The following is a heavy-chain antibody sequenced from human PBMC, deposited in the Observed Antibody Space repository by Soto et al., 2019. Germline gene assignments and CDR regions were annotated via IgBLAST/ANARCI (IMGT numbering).Heavy chain of an antibody. V-gene: IGHV3-74*01. CDR2: IYSDGSST. Sequence: GGSLRLSCAASGFSFSSHWMHWVRQAPGKGLVWVSRIYSDGSSTNYADSVKGRFTISRDNAKNTLYLQMNSLRAEDTAVYYCARVGDGYDAFDIWGQGTMVTGS. CDR1: GFSFSSHW. CDR3: ARVGDGYDAFDI. D-gene: IGHD3-16*01. J-gene: IGHJ3*02.